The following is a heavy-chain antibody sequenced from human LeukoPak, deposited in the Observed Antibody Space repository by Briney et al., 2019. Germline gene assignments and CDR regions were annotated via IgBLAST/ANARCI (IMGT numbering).Heavy chain of an antibody. CDR3: ATPRNPRGY. D-gene: IGHD3-10*01. Sequence: GGSLRLSCAASGFTFSEYAMHWVRQAPGKGLEWVAVISCDGRQKYYGDSVKGRFTISRDNPKNTLYLQMNGLRDDDTAVYYCATPRNPRGYWGQGTLVTVSS. CDR1: GFTFSEYA. V-gene: IGHV3-30-3*01. J-gene: IGHJ4*02. CDR2: ISCDGRQK.